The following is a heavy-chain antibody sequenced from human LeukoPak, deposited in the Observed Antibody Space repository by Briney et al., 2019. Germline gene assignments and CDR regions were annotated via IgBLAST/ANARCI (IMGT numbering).Heavy chain of an antibody. V-gene: IGHV1-2*02. CDR2: INPNSGGT. Sequence: GASVKVSCKASGYTFTAYYMHWVRQAPGQGLEWMGWINPNSGGTSYAQKFQGRVTLTRDTAISTAYMELSSLRSEDTAVYYCARSIAARLPYYYYYYYMDVWGKGTTVTVSS. CDR1: GYTFTAYY. CDR3: ARSIAARLPYYYYYYYMDV. D-gene: IGHD6-6*01. J-gene: IGHJ6*03.